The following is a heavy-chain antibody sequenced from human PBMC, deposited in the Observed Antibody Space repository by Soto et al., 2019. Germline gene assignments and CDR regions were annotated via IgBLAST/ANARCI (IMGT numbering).Heavy chain of an antibody. CDR2: IWFDGSDK. CDR1: GFTFSSYG. CDR3: ARLYCSSSSCYSVGAFDI. V-gene: IGHV3-33*01. J-gene: IGHJ3*02. D-gene: IGHD2-2*01. Sequence: VLLLESGGGVVQPGRSLRLSCAASGFTFSSYGMHWVRQAPGKGLEWVALIWFDGSDKYYVDSVKGRFTISRDNSKNTVHLQMNSLRVEDTAVYYCARLYCSSSSCYSVGAFDIRGQGTVVTVSS.